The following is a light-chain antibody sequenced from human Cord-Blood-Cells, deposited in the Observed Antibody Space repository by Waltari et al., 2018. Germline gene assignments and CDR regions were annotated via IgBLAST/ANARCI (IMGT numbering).Light chain of an antibody. V-gene: IGKV1-39*01. Sequence: DIQMTQSPSSLSASVGDRVTITCRASQSISSYLNWYQQKPGKAPKLLIYAASSLQSMVPSRFSGSGSGTDFTLTISSLQPEDFATYYCQQSYSTPPTFGQGTKVEIK. CDR3: QQSYSTPPT. J-gene: IGKJ1*01. CDR2: AAS. CDR1: QSISSY.